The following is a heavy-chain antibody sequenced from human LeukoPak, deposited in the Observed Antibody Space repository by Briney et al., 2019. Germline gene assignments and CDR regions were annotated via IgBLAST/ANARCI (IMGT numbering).Heavy chain of an antibody. Sequence: SQTLSLTCTVSGGSISSGGYYWSWIRQHPGKGLEWIGYIYYSGSTNYNPSLKSRVTISVDTSKNQFSLKLSSVTAADTAVYYCARHGPIYGDLDYWGQGTLVTVSS. D-gene: IGHD4-17*01. CDR3: ARHGPIYGDLDY. CDR2: IYYSGST. V-gene: IGHV4-61*08. J-gene: IGHJ4*02. CDR1: GGSISSGGYY.